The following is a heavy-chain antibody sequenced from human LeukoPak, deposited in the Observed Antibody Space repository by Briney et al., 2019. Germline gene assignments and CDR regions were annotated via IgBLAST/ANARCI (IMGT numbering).Heavy chain of an antibody. Sequence: ASVKVSCKASGYTFTSYGISWVRQAPGQGLEWMGWISAYNGNTNYAQKLQGRVTMTTDTSTSTAYMELRSLRSDDTAVYYCARVPLPGGSGSNHYYYYGMDVWGQGTTVTVSS. V-gene: IGHV1-18*01. D-gene: IGHD3-10*01. J-gene: IGHJ6*02. CDR3: ARVPLPGGSGSNHYYYYGMDV. CDR2: ISAYNGNT. CDR1: GYTFTSYG.